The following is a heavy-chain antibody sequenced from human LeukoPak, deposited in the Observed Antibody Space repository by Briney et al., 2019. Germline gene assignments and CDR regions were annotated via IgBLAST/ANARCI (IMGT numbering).Heavy chain of an antibody. D-gene: IGHD3-10*01. CDR2: IYYSGST. CDR1: GGSFSINY. V-gene: IGHV4-59*01. Sequence: PSETLSLTCAVFGGSFSINYWSWIRHPPGKGLEWIGYIYYSGSTNYNPSLKSRVTISVDTSKNQFSLKLSSVTAADTAVYYCASGALGLDVINYYYMDVWGKGTTVTVSS. CDR3: ASGALGLDVINYYYMDV. J-gene: IGHJ6*03.